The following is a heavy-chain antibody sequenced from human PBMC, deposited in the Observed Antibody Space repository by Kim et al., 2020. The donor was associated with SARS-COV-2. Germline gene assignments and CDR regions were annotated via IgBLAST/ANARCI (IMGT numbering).Heavy chain of an antibody. J-gene: IGHJ2*01. Sequence: GGSLRLSCAASGFTFSSYAMSWVRQAPGKGLEWVSAISGSGGSTYYADSVKGRFTISRDNSKNTLYLQMNSLRAEDTAVYYCARGIAAAGTGGWYFDLWGRGTLVTVSS. CDR3: ARGIAAAGTGGWYFDL. CDR2: ISGSGGST. D-gene: IGHD6-13*01. V-gene: IGHV3-23*01. CDR1: GFTFSSYA.